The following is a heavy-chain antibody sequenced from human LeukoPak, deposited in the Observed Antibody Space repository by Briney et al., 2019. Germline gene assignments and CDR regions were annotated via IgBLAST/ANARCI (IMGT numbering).Heavy chain of an antibody. J-gene: IGHJ1*01. Sequence: GGSLRLSCVASGFTFSRYAMNWVRQTPGKRPGWDSVIGTNEARTHYADSVKGRFTISRDNYKNTLFLQMHSVRAEDTAVYYCAKDLDSTDLYDNADWGQGTLVTVSS. CDR2: IGTNEART. CDR1: GFTFSRYA. D-gene: IGHD2/OR15-2a*01. CDR3: AKDLDSTDLYDNAD. V-gene: IGHV3-23*01.